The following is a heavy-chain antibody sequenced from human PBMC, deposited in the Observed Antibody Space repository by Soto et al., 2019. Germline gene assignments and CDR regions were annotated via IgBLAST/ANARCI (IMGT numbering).Heavy chain of an antibody. V-gene: IGHV3-23*01. Sequence: PGGSLRLSCAASGFTFSSYAMSWVRQAPGKGLEWVSAISGSGGSTYCADSVKGRFTISRDNSKNTLYLQMNSLRAEDTAVYYCAKTADYYDSSGYFESPPFDYWGQGTLVTVSS. CDR1: GFTFSSYA. CDR3: AKTADYYDSSGYFESPPFDY. D-gene: IGHD3-22*01. CDR2: ISGSGGST. J-gene: IGHJ4*02.